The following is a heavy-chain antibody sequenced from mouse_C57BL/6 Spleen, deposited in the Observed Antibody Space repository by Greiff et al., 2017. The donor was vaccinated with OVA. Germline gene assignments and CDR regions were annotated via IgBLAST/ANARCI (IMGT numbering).Heavy chain of an antibody. J-gene: IGHJ4*01. D-gene: IGHD2-2*01. Sequence: QVQLQQPGAELVRPGSSVKLSCKASGYTFTSYWMHWVKQRPIQGLEWIGNIDPSDSATHYNQKFKDKATLTVDKSSSTAYMQLSSLTSEDSAVYYCARWLPGAMDYWGQGTSVTVSS. V-gene: IGHV1-52*01. CDR3: ARWLPGAMDY. CDR2: IDPSDSAT. CDR1: GYTFTSYW.